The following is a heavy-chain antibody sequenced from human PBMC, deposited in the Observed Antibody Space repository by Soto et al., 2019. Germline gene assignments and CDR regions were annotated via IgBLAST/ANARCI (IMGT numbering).Heavy chain of an antibody. V-gene: IGHV1-18*01. CDR1: GYTFTTYG. CDR3: ARDETITTPAGGY. J-gene: IGHJ4*02. CDR2: ISAYNGNT. D-gene: IGHD1-1*01. Sequence: QVQLVQSGTEVKQPGASVKVSCKASGYTFTTYGINWVRQAPGQGLEWMGWISAYNGNTNYAQNLQGRVTMTTDTXTSTAYMELRSLRSDDTAVYYCARDETITTPAGGYWGQGTLVTVSS.